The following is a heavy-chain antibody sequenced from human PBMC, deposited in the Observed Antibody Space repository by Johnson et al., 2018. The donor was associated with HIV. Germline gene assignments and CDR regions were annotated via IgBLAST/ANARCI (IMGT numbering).Heavy chain of an antibody. CDR2: IYSAGTT. CDR3: AKDLFSAAAGTRNAFDI. D-gene: IGHD6-13*01. J-gene: IGHJ3*02. V-gene: IGHV3-NL1*01. CDR1: GFTFSNYG. Sequence: QVQLVESGGGVVQPGGSLRLSCAASGFTFSNYGMHWVRQAPGKGLEWVSIIYSAGTTYYADSVKGRFTVSRDDSKNTVFLQMNSLRAEDTAVYYCAKDLFSAAAGTRNAFDIWGQGTMVTVSS.